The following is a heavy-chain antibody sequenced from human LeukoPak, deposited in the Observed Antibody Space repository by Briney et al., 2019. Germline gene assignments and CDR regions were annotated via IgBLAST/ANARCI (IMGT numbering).Heavy chain of an antibody. CDR2: TYSSGST. J-gene: IGHJ4*02. V-gene: IGHV4-59*08. D-gene: IGHD3-22*01. CDR1: GGSISTYY. Sequence: SETLSLTCTASGGSISTYYWSWIRQPPGKGLEWIGYTYSSGSTNYNPSLKSRVTISVDTSKNQFSLKLSSVTAADTAVYYCARQREYYESSGYYSFDYWGQGTLVSVSS. CDR3: ARQREYYESSGYYSFDY.